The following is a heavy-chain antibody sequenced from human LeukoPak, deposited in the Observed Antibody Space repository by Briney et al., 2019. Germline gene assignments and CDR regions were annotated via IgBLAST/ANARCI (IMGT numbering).Heavy chain of an antibody. CDR1: GFTFSSYW. J-gene: IGHJ4*02. Sequence: GGSLRPSCAASGFTFSSYWMTWVRQAPGKGPEWVANIKQDGSEKYYVDSVKGRFTISRDNAKNSLYLQMNSLRAEDTAVYYCARRYSGSSGNFDYWGQGTLVTVSS. D-gene: IGHD3-10*01. CDR2: IKQDGSEK. CDR3: ARRYSGSSGNFDY. V-gene: IGHV3-7*01.